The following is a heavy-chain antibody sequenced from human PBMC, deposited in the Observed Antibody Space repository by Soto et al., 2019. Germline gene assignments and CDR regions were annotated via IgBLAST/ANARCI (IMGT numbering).Heavy chain of an antibody. CDR2: ITTSSSFR. Sequence: GGSLRLSCAASGFTFSSYAMSWVRQAPGKGLEWVSDITTSSSFRFYADSVKGRFTISRDDAKNSLYLQMNNLRVEDTGVYYCARDLGVALATLTLDSWGQGTLVTVSS. D-gene: IGHD2-15*01. V-gene: IGHV3-21*01. CDR1: GFTFSSYA. J-gene: IGHJ4*02. CDR3: ARDLGVALATLTLDS.